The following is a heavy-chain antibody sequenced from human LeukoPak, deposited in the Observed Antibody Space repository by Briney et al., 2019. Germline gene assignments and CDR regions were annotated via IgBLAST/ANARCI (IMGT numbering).Heavy chain of an antibody. Sequence: SETLSLTCTVSGGSITGYYWSWIRQPPGKGLEWIGYIYYSGSTSYNSSLKSRVTISLDTSKNQFSLKLRSVTAADTAVYYCARPHSSGWYGGFDIWGQGTMVTVSS. D-gene: IGHD6-19*01. J-gene: IGHJ3*02. CDR3: ARPHSSGWYGGFDI. V-gene: IGHV4-59*08. CDR2: IYYSGST. CDR1: GGSITGYY.